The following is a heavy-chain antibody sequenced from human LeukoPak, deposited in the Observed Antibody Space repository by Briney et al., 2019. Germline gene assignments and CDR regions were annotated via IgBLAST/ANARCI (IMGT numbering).Heavy chain of an antibody. D-gene: IGHD2-2*01. J-gene: IGHJ4*02. CDR3: ARHSGTYQFFDY. V-gene: IGHV4-39*07. CDR2: IYYSGST. CDR1: GGSISSSSYY. Sequence: SETLSLTCTVSGGSISSSSYYWGWIRQPPGKGLEWIGSIYYSGSTYYNPSLKSRVTISVDRSKNQFSLKLSSVTAADTAVYYCARHSGTYQFFDYWGQGTLVTVSS.